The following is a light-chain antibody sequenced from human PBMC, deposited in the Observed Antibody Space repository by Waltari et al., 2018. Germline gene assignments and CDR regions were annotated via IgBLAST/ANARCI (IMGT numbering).Light chain of an antibody. CDR1: KLGEKH. CDR2: HDN. J-gene: IGLJ2*01. Sequence: SYELTQSPSVSVSPGPTASITCSGDKLGEKHVSWYQLRPGQSPLLVISHDNKRPSGIPERFSGSNSGNTATLTISGTQSMDEADYYCQAWDNSVVFGGGTKLTVL. CDR3: QAWDNSVV. V-gene: IGLV3-1*01.